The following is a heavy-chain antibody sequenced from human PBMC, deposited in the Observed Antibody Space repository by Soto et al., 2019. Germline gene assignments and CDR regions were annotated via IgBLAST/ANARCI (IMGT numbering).Heavy chain of an antibody. Sequence: QVQLVESGGGVVQPGRSLRLSCAAAGFTFSRHTMHWVGQARGKGLEWVAGISDDGSNTYYADSVKGRFTISRENSKNKLYLKMNSLSSEDTAVNHCASEVYYDFWSGFNTHEYYFDDWGQGTLVTVSS. D-gene: IGHD3-3*01. CDR3: ASEVYYDFWSGFNTHEYYFDD. V-gene: IGHV3-30-3*01. CDR1: GFTFSRHT. J-gene: IGHJ4*02. CDR2: ISDDGSNT.